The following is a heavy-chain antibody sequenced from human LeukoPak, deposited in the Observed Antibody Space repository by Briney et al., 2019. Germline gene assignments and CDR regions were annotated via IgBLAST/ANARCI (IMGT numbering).Heavy chain of an antibody. Sequence: PSETLSLTCTVSGGSVSDYYWSWIRQAPGKGLEWVGYIYYSGSTNYNPSLKSRVTMSVDTSKNQFSLKLRSVTTTDTAVYNCARRINYFDYWGLGTLVTVSS. CDR1: GGSVSDYY. CDR2: IYYSGST. V-gene: IGHV4-59*02. CDR3: ARRINYFDY. D-gene: IGHD5-24*01. J-gene: IGHJ4*02.